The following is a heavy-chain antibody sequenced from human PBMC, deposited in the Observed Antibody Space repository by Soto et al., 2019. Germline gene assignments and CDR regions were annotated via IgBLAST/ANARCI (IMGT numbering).Heavy chain of an antibody. D-gene: IGHD2-15*01. CDR2: ISYDGSHT. Sequence: QVQLVESGGGVVQPGRSLRLSCVASGFTFSSYGMHWVRQAPGKGLEWVAIISYDGSHTYYADSVKGRFTISRDNSKNTLSLQMTSLRAEDTSVYHCEKEGGQSGSSYPSSSYYLDYWGYGTLVTVSS. V-gene: IGHV3-30*18. CDR1: GFTFSSYG. J-gene: IGHJ4*01. CDR3: EKEGGQSGSSYPSSSYYLDY.